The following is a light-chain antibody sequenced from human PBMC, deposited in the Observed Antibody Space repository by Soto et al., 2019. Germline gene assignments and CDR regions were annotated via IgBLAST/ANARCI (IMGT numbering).Light chain of an antibody. CDR2: DVS. CDR3: SSYTSSSTV. CDR1: GSDVGGYNY. J-gene: IGLJ2*01. Sequence: QSALTQPASVSGSPGQSITISCTGTGSDVGGYNYVSWYQQHPGKAPKLMIYDVSNRPSGVSNRFSGSKFGNTASLTISGLQAEYEADYYCSSYTSSSTVFGGGTKLTVL. V-gene: IGLV2-14*03.